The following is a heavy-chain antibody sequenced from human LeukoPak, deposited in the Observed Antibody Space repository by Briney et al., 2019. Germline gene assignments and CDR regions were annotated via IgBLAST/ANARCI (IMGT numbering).Heavy chain of an antibody. CDR3: ARGGQYSGSYPFDY. J-gene: IGHJ4*02. D-gene: IGHD1-26*01. Sequence: ASVKVSCKASRYTFTGYYIHWVRQAPGQGLEWMGWINPNSGGTIYAQKFQGRVTMTRDTSISTAYMDLSRLRSDDTAMYYCARGGQYSGSYPFDYWGQGTLVTVSS. V-gene: IGHV1-2*02. CDR1: RYTFTGYY. CDR2: INPNSGGT.